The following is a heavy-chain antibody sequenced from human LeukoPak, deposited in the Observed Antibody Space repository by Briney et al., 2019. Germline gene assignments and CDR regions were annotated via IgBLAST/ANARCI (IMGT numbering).Heavy chain of an antibody. Sequence: SETLSLTCTVSGGSISSGGYYWSWIRQHPGKGLEWIGYIYYSGSTYYNPSLKSRVTISVDTSKNQFSLKLSSVTAADTAVYYCARRMGPVVGATTGVDYWGRGTLVTVSS. V-gene: IGHV4-31*03. J-gene: IGHJ4*02. CDR2: IYYSGST. D-gene: IGHD1-26*01. CDR3: ARRMGPVVGATTGVDY. CDR1: GGSISSGGYY.